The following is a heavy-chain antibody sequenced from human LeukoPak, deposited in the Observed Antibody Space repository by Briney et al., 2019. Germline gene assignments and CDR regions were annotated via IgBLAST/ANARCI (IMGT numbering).Heavy chain of an antibody. CDR1: GFTFGNYW. CDR2: IKFDESEK. Sequence: GGSLRLSCAASGFTFGNYWMAWVRQAPGKGLEWVASIKFDESEKHYVDSVKGRFTISRDTAKNSLYLQMNSLGAEDTAVYFCTRVTTNGYFEYWGQGTLVTVPS. CDR3: TRVTTNGYFEY. V-gene: IGHV3-7*04. J-gene: IGHJ4*02. D-gene: IGHD1-1*01.